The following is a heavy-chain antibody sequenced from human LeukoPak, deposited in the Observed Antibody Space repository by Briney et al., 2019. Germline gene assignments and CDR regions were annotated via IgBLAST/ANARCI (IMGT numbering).Heavy chain of an antibody. CDR2: ISRSSSYI. CDR3: ARDYGDHGEYFDC. D-gene: IGHD4-17*01. J-gene: IGHJ4*02. V-gene: IGHV3-48*02. CDR1: GFTFSSYN. Sequence: GGSLRLSCAASGFTFSSYNMNWVRQAPGPGQELVSYISRSSSYIYYADSVKDRFTISRDNAKNSVYLQMNSLSDEDTAVYRCARDYGDHGEYFDCWGQGTLVTVSS.